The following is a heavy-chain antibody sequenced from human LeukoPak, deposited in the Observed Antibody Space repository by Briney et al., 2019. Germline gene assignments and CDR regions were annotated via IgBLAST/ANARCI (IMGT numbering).Heavy chain of an antibody. CDR3: ARVGGRDGYSPFDY. CDR1: GFTFSSYS. CDR2: ISSSSSYI. V-gene: IGHV3-21*01. Sequence: QPGGSLRLSCAASGFTFSSYSMNWVRQAPGKGLEWVSSISSSSSYIYYADSVKGRFTISRDNAKNSLYLQMNSLRAEDTAVYYCARVGGRDGYSPFDYWGQGTLVTVSS. J-gene: IGHJ4*02. D-gene: IGHD5-24*01.